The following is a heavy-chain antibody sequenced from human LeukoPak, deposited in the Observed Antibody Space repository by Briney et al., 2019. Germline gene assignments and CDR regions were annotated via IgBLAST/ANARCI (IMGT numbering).Heavy chain of an antibody. V-gene: IGHV4-30-2*01. D-gene: IGHD6-13*01. CDR3: ARAVAAAGKSPFFDY. CDR1: GGSISSGGYS. Sequence: PSQTLSLTCAVSGGSISSGGYSWSWIRQPPGKGLEWIGYIYHSGSTYYNPSLKSRVTISVDRSKNQFSLKLSSVTAADTAAYYCARAVAAAGKSPFFDYWGQGTLVTVSS. J-gene: IGHJ4*02. CDR2: IYHSGST.